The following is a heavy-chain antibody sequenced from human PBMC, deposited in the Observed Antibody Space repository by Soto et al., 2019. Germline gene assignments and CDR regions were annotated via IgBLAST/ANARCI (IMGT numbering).Heavy chain of an antibody. J-gene: IGHJ6*02. CDR2: IYYSGST. D-gene: IGHD5-12*01. CDR1: GGSISSDY. CDR3: ARDRTGALRASYESIYYYYGMDV. V-gene: IGHV4-59*01. Sequence: SETLSLTCTVSGGSISSDYWSWIRQPPGKGLEWIGYIYYSGSTNYNPSLKSRVTISVDTSKNQFSLKLSSVTAADTAVYYCARDRTGALRASYESIYYYYGMDVWGQGTTVTVSS.